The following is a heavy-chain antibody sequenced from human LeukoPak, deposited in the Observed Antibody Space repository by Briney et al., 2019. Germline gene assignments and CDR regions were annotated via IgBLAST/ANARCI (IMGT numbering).Heavy chain of an antibody. CDR1: GGSISSYY. D-gene: IGHD3-22*01. V-gene: IGHV4-59*01. Sequence: SGTLSLTCTVSGGSISSYYWSWIRQPPGKGLEWIGYIYYSGSTNYNPSLKSRVTISVDTSKNQFSLKLNSVTAADTAVYYCARGGSMTYYYDSSGDAFDIWGQGTMVTVSS. CDR3: ARGGSMTYYYDSSGDAFDI. J-gene: IGHJ3*02. CDR2: IYYSGST.